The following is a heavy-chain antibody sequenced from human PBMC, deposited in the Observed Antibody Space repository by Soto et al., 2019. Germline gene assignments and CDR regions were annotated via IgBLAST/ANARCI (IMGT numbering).Heavy chain of an antibody. D-gene: IGHD5-12*01. CDR3: ARAQTLYIVATDY. CDR2: MNPNSGNT. CDR1: GYTFTSYD. Sequence: QVQLVQSGAEVKKPGASVKVSCKASGYTFTSYDINWVRQATGQGLEWMGWMNPNSGNTGYAQKFQGRFTMTRNTSISTAYMEQSSLRSEDTAVYYCARAQTLYIVATDYWGQGTLVTVSS. V-gene: IGHV1-8*01. J-gene: IGHJ4*02.